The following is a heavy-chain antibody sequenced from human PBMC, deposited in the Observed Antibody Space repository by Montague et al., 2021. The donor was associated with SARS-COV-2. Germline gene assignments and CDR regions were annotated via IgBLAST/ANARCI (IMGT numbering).Heavy chain of an antibody. J-gene: IGHJ4*02. D-gene: IGHD5/OR15-5a*01. CDR3: ARSHYSVSWCPD. CDR1: GDSISNYY. CDR2: ISSNGST. Sequence: SETLSLTCTVSGDSISNYYWYWIRQPPGPGLGWIGYISSNGSTNYKPSLKSRVTISGDTSKNQSSLKVRSVTAADTAVYYCARSHYSVSWCPDWGQGTLVTVSS. V-gene: IGHV4-59*01.